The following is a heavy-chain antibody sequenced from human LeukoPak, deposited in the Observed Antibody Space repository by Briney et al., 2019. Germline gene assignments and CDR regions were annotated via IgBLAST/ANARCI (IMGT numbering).Heavy chain of an antibody. CDR2: IYYSGST. CDR3: ARVRIAADAFDI. CDR1: GGSISSSSYY. V-gene: IGHV4-39*07. J-gene: IGHJ3*02. D-gene: IGHD6-13*01. Sequence: PSETPSLTCTVSGGSISSSSYYWGWIRQPPGKGLGWIGSIYYSGSTYYNPSLKSRVTISVDTSKNQFSLKLSSVTAADTAVYYCARVRIAADAFDIWGQGTMVTVSS.